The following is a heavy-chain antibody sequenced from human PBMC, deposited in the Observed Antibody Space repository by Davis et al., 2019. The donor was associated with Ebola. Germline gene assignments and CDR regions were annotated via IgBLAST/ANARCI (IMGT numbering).Heavy chain of an antibody. CDR3: ARHEQGRIAVAGHVDY. J-gene: IGHJ4*02. Sequence: MPSETLSLTCAVYGGSFSGYYWSRIRQPPGKGLEWIGEINHSGSTYYNPSLKSRVTISVDTSKNQFSLKLSSVTAADTAVYYCARHEQGRIAVAGHVDYWGQGTLVTVSS. V-gene: IGHV4-34*01. D-gene: IGHD6-19*01. CDR2: INHSGST. CDR1: GGSFSGYY.